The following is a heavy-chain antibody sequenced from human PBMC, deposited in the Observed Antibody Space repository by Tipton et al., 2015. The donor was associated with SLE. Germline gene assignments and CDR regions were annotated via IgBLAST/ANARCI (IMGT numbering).Heavy chain of an antibody. CDR1: GFTFSSYG. CDR3: AKEGGYSGYEPCYFDY. J-gene: IGHJ4*02. D-gene: IGHD5-12*01. V-gene: IGHV3-33*06. CDR2: IWYDGSNK. Sequence: RSLRLSCAASGFTFSSYGMHWVRQAPGKGLEWVAVIWYDGSNKYYADSVKGRFTISRDNSKNTLYLQMNSLRAEDTAVYYCAKEGGYSGYEPCYFDYWGQGTLVTVSS.